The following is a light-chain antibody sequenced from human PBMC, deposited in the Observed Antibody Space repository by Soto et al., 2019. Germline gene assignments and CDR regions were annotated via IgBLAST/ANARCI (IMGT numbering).Light chain of an antibody. CDR1: QSISSY. J-gene: IGKJ1*01. V-gene: IGKV1-39*01. Sequence: DIQMTQSPSSLSASVGDRVTITCRASQSISSYLNWYQQKPGKAPKLLIYAASSLQSGVPSRFSGSGSGTDFTLTISSMKHEEVATYYCQQIDSTQGTFGQGTKVE. CDR2: AAS. CDR3: QQIDSTQGT.